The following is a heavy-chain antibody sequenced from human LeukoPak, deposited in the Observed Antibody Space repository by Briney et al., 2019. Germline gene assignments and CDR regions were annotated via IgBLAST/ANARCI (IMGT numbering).Heavy chain of an antibody. CDR3: ASTERCSTTCPLDY. CDR1: GGSISGNY. V-gene: IGHV4-34*01. Sequence: SETLSLTGGVSGGSISGNYWGWIRQPPGKGLEWIGEINHSGGTNYNPSLKSRVTISLDTSKNHKQFSMKLSSVTAAHTAVYYCASTERCSTTCPLDYWGQGTLVTVSS. J-gene: IGHJ4*02. CDR2: INHSGGT. D-gene: IGHD2-2*01.